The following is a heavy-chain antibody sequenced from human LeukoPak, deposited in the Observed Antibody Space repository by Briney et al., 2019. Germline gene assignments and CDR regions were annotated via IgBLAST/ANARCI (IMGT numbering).Heavy chain of an antibody. CDR2: IKQDGSEK. CDR3: ARAYCTNDVCYQFFDN. D-gene: IGHD2-8*01. J-gene: IGHJ4*02. V-gene: IGHV3-7*01. CDR1: GFTFSSYW. Sequence: GGSLRLSCAASGFTFSSYWMNWVRQAPGKGLEWVANIKQDGSEKYYVDSVKGRFTISRDNAKNSLYLQMNSLRAEDTAVYYCARAYCTNDVCYQFFDNWGQGTLVTVSS.